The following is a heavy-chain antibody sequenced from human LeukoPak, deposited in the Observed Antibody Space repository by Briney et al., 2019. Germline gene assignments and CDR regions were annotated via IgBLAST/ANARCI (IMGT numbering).Heavy chain of an antibody. V-gene: IGHV1-69*13. D-gene: IGHD3-3*01. CDR3: ARGPFGYYYYYYMDV. CDR1: GYTFTGYY. J-gene: IGHJ6*03. Sequence: GASVKVSCKASGYTFTGYYMHWVRQAPGQGLEWMGGIIPIFGTANYAQKFQGRVTITADESTSTAYMELSSLRSEDTAVYYCARGPFGYYYYYYMDVWGKGTTVTVSS. CDR2: IIPIFGTA.